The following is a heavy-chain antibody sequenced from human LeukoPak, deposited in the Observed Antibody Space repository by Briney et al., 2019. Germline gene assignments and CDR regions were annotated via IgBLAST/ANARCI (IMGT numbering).Heavy chain of an antibody. CDR1: GFTFSNYW. Sequence: GGSLRLSCAASGFTFSNYWMSWVRQAPGKGLEWVGFIRSKAYGGTTEYAASVKGRFTISRDDSKSIAYLQMNSLKTEDTAVYYCTRDPPMVRGVRVDAFDIWGQGTMVTVSS. CDR3: TRDPPMVRGVRVDAFDI. D-gene: IGHD3-10*01. CDR2: IRSKAYGGTT. V-gene: IGHV3-49*04. J-gene: IGHJ3*02.